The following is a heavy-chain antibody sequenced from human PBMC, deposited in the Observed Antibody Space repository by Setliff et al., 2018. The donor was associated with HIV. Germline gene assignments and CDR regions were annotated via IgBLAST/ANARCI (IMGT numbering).Heavy chain of an antibody. D-gene: IGHD4-17*01. Sequence: ASVKVSCKAPGYTFTDYAMNWVRQAPGQGLEWMGWINTNTGNPTYAQGFTGRFVFSLDTSVSTTYLQISSLKAEDTAVYYCARALYGDYGGDLNWLDPWGQGTLVTVSS. CDR2: INTNTGNP. CDR1: GYTFTDYA. J-gene: IGHJ5*02. V-gene: IGHV7-4-1*02. CDR3: ARALYGDYGGDLNWLDP.